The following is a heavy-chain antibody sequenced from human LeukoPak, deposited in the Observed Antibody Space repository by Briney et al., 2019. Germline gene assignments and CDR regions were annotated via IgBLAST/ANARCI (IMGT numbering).Heavy chain of an antibody. Sequence: GGSLRLSCAASGFTFSSYEMNWVRQAPGKGLEWVSYISSSGSTIYYADSVKGRFTISRDNAKNSLYLQMNSLRAEDTAVYYCAELGITTIGGVWGKGTTVTISS. D-gene: IGHD3-10*02. CDR1: GFTFSSYE. CDR3: AELGITTIGGV. V-gene: IGHV3-48*03. CDR2: ISSSGSTI. J-gene: IGHJ6*04.